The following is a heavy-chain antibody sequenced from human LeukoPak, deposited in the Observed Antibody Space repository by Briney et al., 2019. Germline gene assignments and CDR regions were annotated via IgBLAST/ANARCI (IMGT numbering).Heavy chain of an antibody. J-gene: IGHJ4*02. Sequence: DSVKGRFTISRDNAKNSLYLQMNSLRAEDTAVYYCARGWISDSFDYWGQGTLVTVSS. D-gene: IGHD5-12*01. CDR3: ARGWISDSFDY. V-gene: IGHV3-7*01.